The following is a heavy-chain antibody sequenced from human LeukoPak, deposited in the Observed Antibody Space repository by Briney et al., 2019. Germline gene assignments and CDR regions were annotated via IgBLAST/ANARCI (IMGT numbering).Heavy chain of an antibody. CDR3: ARVPLFRGVTMTGFDY. J-gene: IGHJ4*02. CDR2: INTYNGNT. CDR1: GYTFTSYG. V-gene: IGHV1-18*01. Sequence: ASVKVSCKASGYTFTSYGISWVRQAPGQGLEWMGWINTYNGNTNYAQKLQGRVTMTTDTSTSTAYMELRSLRSDDTAVYYCARVPLFRGVTMTGFDYWGQGTLVTVSS. D-gene: IGHD3-10*01.